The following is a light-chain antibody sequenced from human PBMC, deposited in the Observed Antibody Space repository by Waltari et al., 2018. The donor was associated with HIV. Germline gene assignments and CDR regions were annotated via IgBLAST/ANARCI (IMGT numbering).Light chain of an antibody. CDR2: EGI. Sequence: QSALTQPASVSGFPGQSLTIPCTGGSSVVGSYNLVSWYQQHPGKAPKLMIYEGINRPSGISNRFSGSKSGNTASLTISGLQAEDEADYYCCSYAGSSNWVFGGGTKLTVL. J-gene: IGLJ3*02. CDR1: SSVVGSYNL. V-gene: IGLV2-23*01. CDR3: CSYAGSSNWV.